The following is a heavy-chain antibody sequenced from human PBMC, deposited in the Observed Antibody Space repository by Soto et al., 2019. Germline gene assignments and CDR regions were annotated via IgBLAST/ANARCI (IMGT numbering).Heavy chain of an antibody. J-gene: IGHJ4*02. CDR2: IYYSGST. CDR3: ARDSYNFDD. CDR1: GGSIRSYY. Sequence: SETLSLTCTVSGGSIRSYYWSWIRQPPGKGLEWIGYIYYSGSTDYNPSLKSRVTISVDTSKNQFSLKLRSVTAADTAVYYCARDSYNFDDWGQGXLVTVSS. V-gene: IGHV4-59*01. D-gene: IGHD5-18*01.